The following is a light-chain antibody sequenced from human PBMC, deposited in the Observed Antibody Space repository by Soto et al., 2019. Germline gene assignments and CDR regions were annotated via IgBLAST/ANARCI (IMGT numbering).Light chain of an antibody. CDR2: ATS. CDR3: QQSYSTPRT. V-gene: IGKV1-39*01. CDR1: QSISRG. J-gene: IGKJ1*01. Sequence: QRNQCASTLSVSLGDRGIITCRASQSISRGLAWYQQKPGKAPKFLIYATSNLQGGVPSRFSGGGSGTDYSLTIGSLQPEDFATYYCQQSYSTPRTFGQGTKVDIK.